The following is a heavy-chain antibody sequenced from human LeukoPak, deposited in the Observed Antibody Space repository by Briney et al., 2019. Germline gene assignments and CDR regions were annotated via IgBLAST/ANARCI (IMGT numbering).Heavy chain of an antibody. J-gene: IGHJ3*02. CDR1: GFTFSSYD. CDR3: ARGGYGGNTDAFDI. V-gene: IGHV3-13*01. Sequence: GGSLRLSCAASGFTFSSYDMHWVRQATGKGLEWVSAIGTAGDTYYPGSVKGRFTISRENAKNSLYLQMNSLRAGDTAVYYCARGGYGGNTDAFDIWGQGTMVTVSS. D-gene: IGHD4-23*01. CDR2: IGTAGDT.